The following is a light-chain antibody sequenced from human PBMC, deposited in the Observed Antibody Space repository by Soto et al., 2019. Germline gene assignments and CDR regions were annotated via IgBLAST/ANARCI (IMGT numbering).Light chain of an antibody. CDR1: SSDVGGYNH. CDR3: NSYTSSSTLV. J-gene: IGLJ3*02. CDR2: EVS. V-gene: IGLV2-14*01. Sequence: QSALTQPAYVSGSPGQSITISCTGTSSDVGGYNHVSWYQQHPGKAPKLMIYEVSHRPSGVSNRFSGSKSGNTASLTISGLQAEDEADYYCNSYTSSSTLVFGGGTKLTVL.